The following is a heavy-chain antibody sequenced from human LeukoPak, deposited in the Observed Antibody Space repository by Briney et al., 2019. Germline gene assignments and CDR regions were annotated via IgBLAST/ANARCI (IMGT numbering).Heavy chain of an antibody. D-gene: IGHD3-9*01. CDR2: IYYSGST. Sequence: SETLSLTRTVSGGSVSSGSYYWSWIRQPPGKGLEWIGYIYYSGSTNYNPSLKSRVTISVDTSKNQFSLKLSSVTAADTAVYCCARDNSIYYDILTGYYKGYFDYWGQGTLVTVPS. CDR3: ARDNSIYYDILTGYYKGYFDY. J-gene: IGHJ4*02. CDR1: GGSVSSGSYY. V-gene: IGHV4-61*01.